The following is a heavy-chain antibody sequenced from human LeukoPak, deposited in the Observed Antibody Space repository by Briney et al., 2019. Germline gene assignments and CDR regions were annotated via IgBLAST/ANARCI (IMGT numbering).Heavy chain of an antibody. CDR1: GFTFSSYA. Sequence: GGSLRLSCSASGFTFSSYAMHWVRQAPGKGLEYGSAISSNGGSTYYADSVKGRFTISRDNSKNTLYLQMSSLRAEDTAVYYCVKDPCGSCYSWGYYFDYWGQGTLVTVSS. D-gene: IGHD2-15*01. V-gene: IGHV3-64D*06. J-gene: IGHJ4*02. CDR2: ISSNGGST. CDR3: VKDPCGSCYSWGYYFDY.